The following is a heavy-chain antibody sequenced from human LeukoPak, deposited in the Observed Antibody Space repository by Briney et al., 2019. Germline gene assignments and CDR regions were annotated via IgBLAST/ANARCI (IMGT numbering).Heavy chain of an antibody. V-gene: IGHV4-59*04. D-gene: IGHD5-18*01. J-gene: IGHJ4*02. CDR3: CRQLWFRFDY. CDR1: GGSISSYY. Sequence: SETLSLTCTVSGGSISSYYWSWIRQPPGKGLEWIGYIYYSGSTYYNPSLKSRVTISVDTSKNQFSLKLSSVTAADTAVYYCCRQLWFRFDYWGQGTLVTVSS. CDR2: IYYSGST.